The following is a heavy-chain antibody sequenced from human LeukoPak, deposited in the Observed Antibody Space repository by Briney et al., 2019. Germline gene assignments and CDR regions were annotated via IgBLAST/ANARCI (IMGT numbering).Heavy chain of an antibody. V-gene: IGHV5-51*01. CDR3: ARHPPKYYDILTGYLDP. Sequence: GESLKISCKGSGYSFTSYWIGWVRQMPGKGLEWMGIIYPGDSDTRYSPSFQGQVTISADKSISTAYLQWSSLKASDTAMYYCARHPPKYYDILTGYLDPWGQGTLVTVSS. J-gene: IGHJ5*02. CDR1: GYSFTSYW. CDR2: IYPGDSDT. D-gene: IGHD3-9*01.